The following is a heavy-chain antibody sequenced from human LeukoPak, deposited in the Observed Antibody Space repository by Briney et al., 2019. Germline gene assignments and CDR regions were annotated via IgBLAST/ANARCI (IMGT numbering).Heavy chain of an antibody. J-gene: IGHJ4*02. D-gene: IGHD6-19*01. Sequence: GGSLRLSCAASGFTFSSYAMSWVRQSPGKGLEWVSAISGSGDITYYADSVKGRFTVSRDNSKNTLFLQMNSPRAEDTAVYYCAKDPHSSGWYVHFYFDFWGQGTLVTVSS. CDR3: AKDPHSSGWYVHFYFDF. CDR1: GFTFSSYA. V-gene: IGHV3-23*01. CDR2: ISGSGDIT.